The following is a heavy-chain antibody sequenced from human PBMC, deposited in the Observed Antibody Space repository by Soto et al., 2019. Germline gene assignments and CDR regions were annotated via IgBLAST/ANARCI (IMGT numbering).Heavy chain of an antibody. J-gene: IGHJ4*02. V-gene: IGHV3-33*01. CDR1: GFSFSTYG. CDR2: MWSNGNK. D-gene: IGHD2-8*01. CDR3: ARDSLGVPTDFDY. Sequence: QVQLVESGGGVVQPGRSLTLSCAASGFSFSTYGMHWIRQAPGKGLEWVAVMWSNGNKNYADSVKGRFTISRDTYQNILFLQMDSLRAEDTAVYYCARDSLGVPTDFDYWGQGSLFPVSS.